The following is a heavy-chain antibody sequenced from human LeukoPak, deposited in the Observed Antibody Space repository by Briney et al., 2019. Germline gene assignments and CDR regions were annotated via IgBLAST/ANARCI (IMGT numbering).Heavy chain of an antibody. D-gene: IGHD3-16*02. CDR2: MNPNSGNT. Sequence: ASVKVSCKASGYTFTSYDINWVRQATGQGLEWMGWMNPNSGNTGYAQKFQGRVTMTRNTSISTAYMELSSLRSEDTAVYYCARRNLMITFGGVIADDYWGQGTLVTVSP. CDR3: ARRNLMITFGGVIADDY. J-gene: IGHJ4*02. CDR1: GYTFTSYD. V-gene: IGHV1-8*01.